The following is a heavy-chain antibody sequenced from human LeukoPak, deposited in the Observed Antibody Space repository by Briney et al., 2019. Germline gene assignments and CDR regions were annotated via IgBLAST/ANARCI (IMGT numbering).Heavy chain of an antibody. D-gene: IGHD6-13*01. J-gene: IGHJ4*02. Sequence: SETLSLTCTVSGGFVSSSSYYWGWIRQPPGKGLEWIGSIYYSGTTYYIPSLKSRITISVDTSKNQFSLKLNSVTAADTAVYYCARHGGAAAAIDYWGQGTLVTVSS. CDR3: ARHGGAAAAIDY. CDR1: GGFVSSSSYY. V-gene: IGHV4-39*01. CDR2: IYYSGTT.